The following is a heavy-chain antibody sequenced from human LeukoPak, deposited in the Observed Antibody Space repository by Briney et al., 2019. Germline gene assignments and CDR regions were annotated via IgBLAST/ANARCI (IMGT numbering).Heavy chain of an antibody. CDR2: INPNSGGT. J-gene: IGHJ6*02. V-gene: IGHV1-2*02. Sequence: ASVKVSCKASGYTFTGYYMHWVRQAPGQGLEWMGWINPNSGGTNYAQKFQGRVTMTRDTSISTAYMELSRLRSDDTAVYYCARSYCSGGSCYVYYYYGMDVWGQGTMVTVSS. D-gene: IGHD2-15*01. CDR3: ARSYCSGGSCYVYYYYGMDV. CDR1: GYTFTGYY.